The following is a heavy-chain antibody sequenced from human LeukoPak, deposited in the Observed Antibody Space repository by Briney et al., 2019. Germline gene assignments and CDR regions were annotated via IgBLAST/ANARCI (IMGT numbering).Heavy chain of an antibody. Sequence: GGSLRLSCAASGFTFGSYWMHWVRQAPGKGLVWVSHINRDGSSTTYADSVKGRFTISRDNAKNTLYLQMNSLRAEDTAVYYCERPLFPPFPPGGGGRKTGSPPGGQEPLV. CDR1: GFTFGSYW. V-gene: IGHV3-74*01. J-gene: IGHJ5*02. CDR3: ERPLFPPFPPGGGGRKTGSPP. D-gene: IGHD2-15*01. CDR2: INRDGSST.